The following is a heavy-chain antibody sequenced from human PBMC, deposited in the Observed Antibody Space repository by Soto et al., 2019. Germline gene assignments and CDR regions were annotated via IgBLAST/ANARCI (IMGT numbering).Heavy chain of an antibody. CDR3: ARGFTPAETPGDDFDY. J-gene: IGHJ4*02. Sequence: EVQLVESGGGLVQPGGSLRLSCAASGFTFSHYWMHWVRQVPGKGLLWVARINADGTYRSYADFVKGRFTISRDNAQNTVVLQMNSLSAGDTAVYYCARGFTPAETPGDDFDYWGQGTLLTVSS. CDR1: GFTFSHYW. CDR2: INADGTYR. V-gene: IGHV3-74*01. D-gene: IGHD2-15*01.